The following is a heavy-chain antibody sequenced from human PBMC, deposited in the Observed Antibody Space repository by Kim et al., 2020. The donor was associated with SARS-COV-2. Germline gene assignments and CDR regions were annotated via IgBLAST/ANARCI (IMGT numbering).Heavy chain of an antibody. J-gene: IGHJ4*02. CDR3: ARGAPNGSYFDY. D-gene: IGHD2-8*01. V-gene: IGHV6-1*01. Sequence: AESLKSRITNNPDTTKSQFSLQLNSVTPEDTAVYYCARGAPNGSYFDYWGQGTLVTVSP.